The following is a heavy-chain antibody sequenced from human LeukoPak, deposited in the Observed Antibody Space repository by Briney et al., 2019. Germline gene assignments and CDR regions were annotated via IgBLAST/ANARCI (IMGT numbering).Heavy chain of an antibody. Sequence: PGGSLRLSCAASGFTFRSYAMSWVRQAPGKGLEWVSAISGSGDTTYYADSMKGRFTISRDNSKNTLYLQMNSLRPEDTAVYYCAKVGARGCSSSTCFIYWGQGTPVTVSS. CDR3: AKVGARGCSSSTCFIY. CDR2: ISGSGDTT. J-gene: IGHJ4*02. CDR1: GFTFRSYA. D-gene: IGHD2-2*01. V-gene: IGHV3-23*01.